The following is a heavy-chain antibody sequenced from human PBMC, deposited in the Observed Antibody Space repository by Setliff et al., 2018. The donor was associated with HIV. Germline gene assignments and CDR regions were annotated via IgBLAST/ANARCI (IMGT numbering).Heavy chain of an antibody. CDR2: IKSKIDGGTT. D-gene: IGHD6-19*01. V-gene: IGHV3-15*01. CDR3: TTDHLSGWASDC. J-gene: IGHJ4*02. Sequence: GGSLRLSCAASALTFSNAWMSWVRQAPGKGLEWVGRIKSKIDGGTTDYTAPVKGRFTISRDDSKNMLYLQMNSLKTEDTAVYYCTTDHLSGWASDCWGQGTLVTVSS. CDR1: ALTFSNAW.